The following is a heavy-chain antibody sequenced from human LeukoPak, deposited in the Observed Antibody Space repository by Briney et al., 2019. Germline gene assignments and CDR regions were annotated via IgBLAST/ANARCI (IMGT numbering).Heavy chain of an antibody. CDR3: AKDLYIKYSSSDAADY. CDR1: GFTFSSYG. Sequence: PGRSLRLSCAASGFTFSSYGMHWVRQAPGKGLEWVAVISYDGSNKYYADSVKGRFTISRDNSKNTLYLQMNSLRAEDTAVYYCAKDLYIKYSSSDAADYWGQGTLVTVSS. V-gene: IGHV3-30*18. J-gene: IGHJ4*02. D-gene: IGHD6-6*01. CDR2: ISYDGSNK.